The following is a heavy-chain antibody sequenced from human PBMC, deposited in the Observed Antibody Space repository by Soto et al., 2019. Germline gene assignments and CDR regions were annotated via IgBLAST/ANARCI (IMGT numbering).Heavy chain of an antibody. V-gene: IGHV1-18*01. CDR3: ARNYDILTGYQTFDY. CDR2: ISAYNGNT. J-gene: IGHJ4*02. CDR1: GCTFTSYG. Sequence: GSVMGSCMASGCTFTSYGISWVRQAPGQGLEWMGWISAYNGNTNYAQKLQGRVTMTTDTSTSTAYMELRSLRSDDTAVYYCARNYDILTGYQTFDYWGQGTLVTVSS. D-gene: IGHD3-9*01.